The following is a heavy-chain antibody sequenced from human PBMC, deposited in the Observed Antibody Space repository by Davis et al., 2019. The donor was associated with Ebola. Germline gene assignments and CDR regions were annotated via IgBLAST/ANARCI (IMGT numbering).Heavy chain of an antibody. CDR2: ISAYNGHT. D-gene: IGHD6-19*01. J-gene: IGHJ4*02. V-gene: IGHV1-18*01. CDR3: ARGRNGGWDFDY. CDR1: GYSFTTYI. Sequence: AASVKVSCKASGYSFTTYIITWVRQAPGQGLEWMAWISAYNGHTNYAQTFQGRLTLTTDTSTSTVYMELRSLTSDDTAEYYCARGRNGGWDFDYWGQGTRVTVSS.